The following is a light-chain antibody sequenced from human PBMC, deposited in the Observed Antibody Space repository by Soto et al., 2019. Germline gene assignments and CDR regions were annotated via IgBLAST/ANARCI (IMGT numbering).Light chain of an antibody. Sequence: ENVLTQSPGTLSLSPGERATLSCRASQSISRTYLAWYQQKPVQAPRLLIYATSSRATGIPGRFSGSGSGTDFTLTISRLEPEDFAVYYCQQYGRSGTFGQGTKVEIK. CDR2: ATS. CDR3: QQYGRSGT. CDR1: QSISRTY. J-gene: IGKJ1*01. V-gene: IGKV3-20*01.